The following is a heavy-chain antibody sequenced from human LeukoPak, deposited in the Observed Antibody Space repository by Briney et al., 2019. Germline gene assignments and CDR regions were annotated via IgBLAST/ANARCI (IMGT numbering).Heavy chain of an antibody. J-gene: IGHJ3*02. V-gene: IGHV1-69*13. D-gene: IGHD5-24*01. Sequence: ASVKVSCKASGGTFNTYGIAWVPQAPGQGLEWVGGIIPTFGLASYAQRFQGRVTITADESTGTVYMELSSLRSEDTAIYYCARKRSSEMATDASWRAIDAFDIWGQGTMVTVSS. CDR3: ARKRSSEMATDASWRAIDAFDI. CDR2: IIPTFGLA. CDR1: GGTFNTYG.